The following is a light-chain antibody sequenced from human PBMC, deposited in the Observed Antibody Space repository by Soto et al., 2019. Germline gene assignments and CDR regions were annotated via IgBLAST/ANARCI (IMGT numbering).Light chain of an antibody. CDR2: GAS. Sequence: EIVMTPSPATLSLSPGERATLSCRASQSVSINLAWYQQKSGQAPRLLIYGASIRATGIPARFSGSGSGTEFTLTISSLQSEDFAVYYCQQYDNWPPITFGQGTRLEIK. CDR3: QQYDNWPPIT. J-gene: IGKJ5*01. V-gene: IGKV3-15*01. CDR1: QSVSIN.